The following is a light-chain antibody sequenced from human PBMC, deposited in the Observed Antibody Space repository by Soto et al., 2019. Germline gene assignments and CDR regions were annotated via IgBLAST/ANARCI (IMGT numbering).Light chain of an antibody. CDR1: QSISSF. J-gene: IGKJ1*01. CDR2: ATS. CDR3: QQYKSYSGT. Sequence: IQMTQSPSSLSASVGDRVTITCRASQSISSFLNWYQQKPGKAPKFLIYATSTFQSGVPSRFSGSGSGTEFTLTISSLQPDDFATYYCQQYKSYSGTFGQRTKVDIK. V-gene: IGKV1-39*01.